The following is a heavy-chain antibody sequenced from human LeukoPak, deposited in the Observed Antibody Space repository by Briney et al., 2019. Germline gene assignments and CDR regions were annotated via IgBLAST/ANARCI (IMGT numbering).Heavy chain of an antibody. CDR2: IKQDGSEK. Sequence: GGSLRLSCAASGFTFSSYWMSWVRQAPGKGLEWVANIKQDGSEKYYVDSVKGRFTISRDNAKNSLYLQMNSLRAEDTAVCYCARVPSDGYRYFDYWGQGTLVTVSS. D-gene: IGHD5-24*01. V-gene: IGHV3-7*01. CDR3: ARVPSDGYRYFDY. CDR1: GFTFSSYW. J-gene: IGHJ4*02.